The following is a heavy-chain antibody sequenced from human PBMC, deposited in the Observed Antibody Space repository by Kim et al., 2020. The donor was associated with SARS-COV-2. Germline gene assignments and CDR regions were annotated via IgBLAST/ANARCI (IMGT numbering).Heavy chain of an antibody. V-gene: IGHV4-34*01. CDR1: GGSFSGYY. CDR3: ARGRTALSRWTTVTRAPVWYFDL. D-gene: IGHD4-17*01. CDR2: INHSGST. J-gene: IGHJ2*01. Sequence: SETLSLTCAVYGGSFSGYYWSWIRQPPGKGLEWIGEINHSGSTNYNPSLKSRVTISVDTSKNQFSLKLSSVTAADTAVYYCARGRTALSRWTTVTRAPVWYFDLWGRGTLVTVSS.